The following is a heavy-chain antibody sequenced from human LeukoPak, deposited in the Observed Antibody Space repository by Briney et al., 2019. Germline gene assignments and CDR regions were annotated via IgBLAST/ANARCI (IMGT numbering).Heavy chain of an antibody. Sequence: ASVKVSCKASGYTFTSYGISWVRQAPGQGLEWMGWIGAYNGNTNYAQKLQGRVTMTTDTSTSTAYMELRSLRSDDTAVYYCARDFRTYYYDSSGYYYPGYWDQGTLVTVSS. CDR2: IGAYNGNT. V-gene: IGHV1-18*01. CDR3: ARDFRTYYYDSSGYYYPGY. CDR1: GYTFTSYG. D-gene: IGHD3-22*01. J-gene: IGHJ4*02.